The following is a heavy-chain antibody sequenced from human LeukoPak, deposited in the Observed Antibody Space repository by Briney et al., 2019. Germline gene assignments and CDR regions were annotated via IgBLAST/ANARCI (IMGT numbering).Heavy chain of an antibody. CDR1: GGSFSGYY. D-gene: IGHD6-13*01. CDR2: INHSGST. J-gene: IGHJ2*01. CDR3: ARDTQQLVRGYFDL. Sequence: SETLSLTCAVYGGSFSGYYWSWIRQPPGKGLEWIGEINHSGSTNYNPSLKSRVTISVDTSKNQFSLKLSSVTAADTAVYYCARDTQQLVRGYFDLWGRGTLVTVSS. V-gene: IGHV4-34*01.